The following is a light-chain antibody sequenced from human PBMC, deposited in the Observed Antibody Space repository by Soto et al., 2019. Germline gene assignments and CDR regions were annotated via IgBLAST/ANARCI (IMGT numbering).Light chain of an antibody. CDR1: QTVTSN. V-gene: IGKV3-15*01. Sequence: EIVMTQSPATLSVSPGARATLSCRASQTVTSNLAWYQQKPGQAPRLLIYGASTRATGIPARFSGSGSGTEFILTISSLQSEDFAVYYCQQYNNWPPLTFGQGTRLEIK. CDR3: QQYNNWPPLT. CDR2: GAS. J-gene: IGKJ5*01.